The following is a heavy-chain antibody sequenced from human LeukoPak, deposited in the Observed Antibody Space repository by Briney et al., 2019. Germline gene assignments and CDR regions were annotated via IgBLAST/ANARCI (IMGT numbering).Heavy chain of an antibody. CDR1: GFTFSSYS. D-gene: IGHD3-9*01. Sequence: GGSLRLSCAASGFTFSSYSMNWVRQAPGKGLEWVSSISSSSSYIYYADSVKGRFTISRDNAKNSLYLQMNSLRAEDTAVYYCARDASYDILTGSIPDYWGQGTLVTVSS. V-gene: IGHV3-21*01. J-gene: IGHJ4*02. CDR2: ISSSSSYI. CDR3: ARDASYDILTGSIPDY.